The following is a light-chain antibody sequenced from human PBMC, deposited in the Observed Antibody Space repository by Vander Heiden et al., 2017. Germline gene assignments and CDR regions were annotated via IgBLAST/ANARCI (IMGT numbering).Light chain of an antibody. CDR3: SSYTSSSTPVV. V-gene: IGLV2-14*04. J-gene: IGLJ2*01. CDR1: SSDVGGYNY. CDR2: DVS. Sequence: QSLTISCTGTSSDVGGYNYVSWYQQHPGKAPKLMIYDVSNRPSGVSNRFSGSKSGNTASLTISGRQAEDEADYYCSSYTSSSTPVVFGGGTKRTVL.